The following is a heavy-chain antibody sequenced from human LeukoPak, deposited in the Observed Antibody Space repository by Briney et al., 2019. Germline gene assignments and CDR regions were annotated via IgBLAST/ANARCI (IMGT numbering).Heavy chain of an antibody. D-gene: IGHD2-2*01. Sequence: PGGSLRLSCAASGFTFSSYSMNWVRQAPGKGLEWVSYISSSSTIYYADSVKGRFTISRDNAKNSLYLQMNSLRAEDTAVYYCARAAMGASDYWGQGTLVTVSS. V-gene: IGHV3-48*01. CDR1: GFTFSSYS. J-gene: IGHJ4*02. CDR2: ISSSSTI. CDR3: ARAAMGASDY.